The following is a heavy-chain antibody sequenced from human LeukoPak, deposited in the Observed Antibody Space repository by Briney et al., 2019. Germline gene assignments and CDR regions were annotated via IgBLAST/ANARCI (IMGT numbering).Heavy chain of an antibody. Sequence: GGSLRPSCAVSGFTFSDYYMSWVRQAPGRGLEYVSAISTDGGGTYYANSVKGRFTISRDNSKNTLYLQMGSLRVEDMAVYYCARYSSGSCYDYWGQGTLVTVSS. D-gene: IGHD6-13*01. CDR1: GFTFSDYY. CDR2: ISTDGGGT. J-gene: IGHJ4*02. V-gene: IGHV3-64*01. CDR3: ARYSSGSCYDY.